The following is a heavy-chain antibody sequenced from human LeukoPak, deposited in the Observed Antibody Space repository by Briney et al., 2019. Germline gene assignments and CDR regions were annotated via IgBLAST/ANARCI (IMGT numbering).Heavy chain of an antibody. CDR1: GGSISSYY. CDR3: ARRIAAAGIEWFDP. D-gene: IGHD6-13*01. V-gene: IGHV4-59*01. CDR2: IYYSGST. Sequence: SETLSLTCTVSGGSISSYYWSWIRQPPGKGLEWIGYIYYSGSTNYNPSLKSRVTISVDTSKNQFSLKLSSVTAADTAVYYCARRIAAAGIEWFDPWGQGTLVTVSS. J-gene: IGHJ5*02.